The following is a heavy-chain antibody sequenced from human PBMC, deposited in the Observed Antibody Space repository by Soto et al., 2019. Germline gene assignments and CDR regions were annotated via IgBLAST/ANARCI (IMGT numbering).Heavy chain of an antibody. CDR2: IWFDGSNK. Sequence: QVHLVESGGGVVQPGGSLRLSCAASGFTFSSYAIHWVRQAPGKGLEWVAIIWFDGSNKYYADSVKGRFSISRDNSKNTLFLQMDSLRAEATAFYYCARGKLAAATTSVDLWGQGTLVIVSS. CDR3: ARGKLAAATTSVDL. CDR1: GFTFSSYA. D-gene: IGHD2-15*01. V-gene: IGHV3-33*01. J-gene: IGHJ5*02.